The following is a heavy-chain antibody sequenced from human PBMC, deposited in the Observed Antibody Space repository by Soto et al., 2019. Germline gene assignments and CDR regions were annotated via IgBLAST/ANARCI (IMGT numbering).Heavy chain of an antibody. CDR1: RFTFSSHW. Sequence: WGWLRRPCAASRFTFSSHWMSWVRQAPGKGREWVPNIKQDGSEKYYVDSVKGRFTISRDNAKNSLYLQMNSLRAEDTAVYYCARVVIGDHAFDIWPQETMVTVSS. J-gene: IGHJ3*02. CDR2: IKQDGSEK. V-gene: IGHV3-7*01. D-gene: IGHD3-22*01. CDR3: ARVVIGDHAFDI.